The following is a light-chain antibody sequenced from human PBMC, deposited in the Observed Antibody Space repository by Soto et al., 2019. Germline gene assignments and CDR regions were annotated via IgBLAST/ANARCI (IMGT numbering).Light chain of an antibody. CDR3: QHYKSYSRT. CDR2: DAS. CDR1: QTISNW. V-gene: IGKV1-5*01. Sequence: DIQMTQSPSTLSASIGDRVTITCRASQTISNWLAWYQQKPGKAPKVLIHDASRLESGVPSRFSGSGSGTEFILTIGSLQPEDFATYYCQHYKSYSRTFGQGTKVDI. J-gene: IGKJ1*01.